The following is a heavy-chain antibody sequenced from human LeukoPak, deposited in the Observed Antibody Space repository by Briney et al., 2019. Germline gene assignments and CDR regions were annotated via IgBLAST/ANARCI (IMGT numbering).Heavy chain of an antibody. CDR3: ASGSVDFCSSTSYPVYYFDY. V-gene: IGHV4-30-4*01. D-gene: IGHD2-2*01. Sequence: SQTLSLTCTVSGGSISSGDYYWSWIRQPPGKGLEWIGYIYYSGSTCYNPSLKSRVTISVDTSKNQFSLKLSSVTAADTAVYYCASGSVDFCSSTSYPVYYFDYWGQGTLVTVSS. CDR2: IYYSGST. J-gene: IGHJ4*02. CDR1: GGSISSGDYY.